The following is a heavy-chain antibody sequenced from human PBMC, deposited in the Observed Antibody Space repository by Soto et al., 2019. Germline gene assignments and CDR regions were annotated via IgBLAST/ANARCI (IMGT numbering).Heavy chain of an antibody. D-gene: IGHD2-15*01. CDR1: GGTFSSYA. V-gene: IGHV1-69*01. J-gene: IGHJ5*02. Sequence: QVQLVQSGAEVKKPGSSVKVSCKASGGTFSSYAISWVRQAPGQGLEWMGGIIPIFGTANYAQKFQGRVTITADESTSTAYMELRSLMSEDTAVYYCATALEVVASFDNWFDPWGQGTLVTVSS. CDR3: ATALEVVASFDNWFDP. CDR2: IIPIFGTA.